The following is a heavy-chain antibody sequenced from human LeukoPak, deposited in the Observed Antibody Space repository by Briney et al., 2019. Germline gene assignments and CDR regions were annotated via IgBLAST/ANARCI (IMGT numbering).Heavy chain of an antibody. Sequence: GGSLRLSCAASGFTFSNAWMSWVRQAPGKGLEWVGRIENKTNSYTTRYAASVQGRFTISRDDLKNSLYLQMNSLKTEDTAVYYCADLGTPYWGQGTLVTVSS. CDR1: GFTFSNAW. CDR2: IENKTNSYTT. CDR3: ADLGTPY. V-gene: IGHV3-72*01. J-gene: IGHJ4*02.